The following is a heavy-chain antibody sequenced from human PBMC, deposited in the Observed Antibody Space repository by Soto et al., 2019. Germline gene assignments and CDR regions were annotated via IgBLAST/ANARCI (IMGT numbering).Heavy chain of an antibody. J-gene: IGHJ4*02. CDR3: AADVGYDFWSGYYRFDY. CDR1: GFTFTSSA. Sequence: VASVKVSCKASGFTFTSSAVQWVRQARGQRLEWIGWIVVGSGNTNYAQKFQERVTITRDMSTSTAYMELSSLRSEDTAVYYCAADVGYDFWSGYYRFDYWGQGTLVTVSS. CDR2: IVVGSGNT. V-gene: IGHV1-58*01. D-gene: IGHD3-3*01.